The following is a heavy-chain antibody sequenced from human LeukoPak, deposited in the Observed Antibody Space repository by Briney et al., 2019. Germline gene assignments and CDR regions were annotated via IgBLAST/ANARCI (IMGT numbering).Heavy chain of an antibody. D-gene: IGHD4-17*01. CDR3: ARSFRRATVTTRYWYFDL. CDR2: IYYSGST. J-gene: IGHJ2*01. CDR1: GGSISSSSYY. V-gene: IGHV4-39*07. Sequence: SETLSLTCTVSGGSISSSSYYWGWIRQPPGKGLEWIGSIYYSGSTNYNPSLKSRVTMSVDTSKNQFSLKLSSVTAADTAVYYCARSFRRATVTTRYWYFDLWGRGTLVTVSS.